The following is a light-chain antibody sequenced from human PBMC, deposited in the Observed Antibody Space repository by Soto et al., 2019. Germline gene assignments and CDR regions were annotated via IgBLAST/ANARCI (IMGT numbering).Light chain of an antibody. V-gene: IGKV3-20*01. CDR3: QQYDSSSWM. Sequence: EIVLTQSPGTLSLSPGERATLSCRASQSVSSSYLVWYQQKPGQAPRLLIYGASSRATGIPDRFSGSGSGTDFPLTISRLEPEDFAVYYCQQYDSSSWMFGQGTKVEIK. J-gene: IGKJ1*01. CDR1: QSVSSSY. CDR2: GAS.